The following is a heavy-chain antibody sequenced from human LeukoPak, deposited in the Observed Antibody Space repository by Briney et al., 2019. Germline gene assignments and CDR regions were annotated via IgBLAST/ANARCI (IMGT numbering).Heavy chain of an antibody. V-gene: IGHV3-23*01. Sequence: GGSLRLSCAASGFTFSSHAMSWVRQAPGKGLEWVSAISGSGGSTYYADSVKGRFTISRDNSKNTLYLQMNSLRAEDTAVYYCAKDPGRPYYDILTGYSSPSYFDYWGQGTLVTVSS. CDR2: ISGSGGST. D-gene: IGHD3-9*01. CDR1: GFTFSSHA. J-gene: IGHJ4*02. CDR3: AKDPGRPYYDILTGYSSPSYFDY.